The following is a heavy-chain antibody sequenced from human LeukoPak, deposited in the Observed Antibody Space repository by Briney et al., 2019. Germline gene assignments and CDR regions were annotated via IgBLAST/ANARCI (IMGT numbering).Heavy chain of an antibody. V-gene: IGHV3-7*03. J-gene: IGHJ5*02. CDR1: GFTFSSYW. Sequence: GGSLRLSCAASGFTFSSYWMSWVRQAPGKGLEWVANIKQDGSEKYYVDSVKGRFTISRDNAKNSLYLQMNSLRTEDTAVYYCAKSSSSHIFPDLNWFDPWGQGTLVTVSA. D-gene: IGHD6-13*01. CDR2: IKQDGSEK. CDR3: AKSSSSHIFPDLNWFDP.